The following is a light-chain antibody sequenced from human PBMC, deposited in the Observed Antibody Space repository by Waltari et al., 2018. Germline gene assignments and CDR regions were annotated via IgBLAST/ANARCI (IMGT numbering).Light chain of an antibody. J-gene: IGKJ1*01. Sequence: DIQMTQSPSSLSASVGDTVPVTCRASQNIRTHLNWYQQKPATAPKLLIYAASTLPRGVPSRFSGSGSGTDFTLTVTNLQPDDFAIYFCQQSFSSPWTFGQGTRV. CDR3: QQSFSSPWT. V-gene: IGKV1-39*01. CDR2: AAS. CDR1: QNIRTH.